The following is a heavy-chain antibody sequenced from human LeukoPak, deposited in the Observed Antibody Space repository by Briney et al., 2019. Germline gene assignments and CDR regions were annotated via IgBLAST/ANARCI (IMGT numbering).Heavy chain of an antibody. CDR2: ISYDGSNK. V-gene: IGHV3-30*18. CDR1: GFTFSSYG. Sequence: PGGSLRLCCAASGFTFSSYGMHWVRQAPGKGLEWVAVISYDGSNKYYADSVKGRFTISRDNSKNTLYLQMNSLRAEDTAVYYCAKGVPADHWGQGTLVTVSS. CDR3: AKGVPADH. D-gene: IGHD2-2*01. J-gene: IGHJ4*02.